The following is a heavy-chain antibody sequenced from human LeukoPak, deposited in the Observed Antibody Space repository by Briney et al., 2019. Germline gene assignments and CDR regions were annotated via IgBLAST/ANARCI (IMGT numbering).Heavy chain of an antibody. V-gene: IGHV4-39*07. Sequence: SETLSLTCTVSGGSISSSSYYWGWIRQPPGTGLEWIGSTYYSGSTYYNPSLKSRVTISVDTSKNQFSLKLSSVTAADTAVYYCARDSNQLLNPWGQGTLVTVSS. CDR2: TYYSGST. CDR1: GGSISSSSYY. D-gene: IGHD2-2*01. J-gene: IGHJ5*02. CDR3: ARDSNQLLNP.